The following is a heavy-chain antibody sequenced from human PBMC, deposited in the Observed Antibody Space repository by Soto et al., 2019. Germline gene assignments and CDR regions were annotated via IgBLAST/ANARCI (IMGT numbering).Heavy chain of an antibody. J-gene: IGHJ4*02. Sequence: GGSLRLSCSIAGFTVSDSMSWVRQAPGKGLECVSFIHSDGSTHYTDSVRGRFTISRDNSKNTLYLQMDRLRVDDTAVYFCARDASGPFDYWGQGTLVTVSS. CDR3: ARDASGPFDY. V-gene: IGHV3-53*01. CDR1: GFTVSDS. D-gene: IGHD6-19*01. CDR2: IHSDGST.